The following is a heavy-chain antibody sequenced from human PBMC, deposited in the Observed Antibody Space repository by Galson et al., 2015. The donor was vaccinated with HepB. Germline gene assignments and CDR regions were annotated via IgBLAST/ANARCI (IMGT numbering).Heavy chain of an antibody. CDR1: GFTFSSYA. V-gene: IGHV3-30-3*01. CDR3: ARGGRTYAFDI. D-gene: IGHD2-15*01. CDR2: ISYDGSNK. Sequence: SLRLSCAASGFTFSSYAMHWVRQAPGKGLGWVAVISYDGSNKYYADSVKGRFTISRDNSKNTLYLQMNSLRAEDTAVYYCARGGRTYAFDIWGQGPMVTVSS. J-gene: IGHJ3*02.